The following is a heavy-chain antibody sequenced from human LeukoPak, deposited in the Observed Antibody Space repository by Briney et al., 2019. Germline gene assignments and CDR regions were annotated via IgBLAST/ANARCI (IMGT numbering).Heavy chain of an antibody. CDR3: ARNSNRYMDV. Sequence: GGSLRLSCAASGFTFDDYAMHWVRQAPGKGLEWVSGISWNSDIIDYADSVKGRFTISRDNAKNSLYLQMNSLRAEDTAVYYCARNSNRYMDVWGKGTTVTVSS. CDR1: GFTFDDYA. D-gene: IGHD2/OR15-2a*01. J-gene: IGHJ6*03. CDR2: ISWNSDII. V-gene: IGHV3-9*01.